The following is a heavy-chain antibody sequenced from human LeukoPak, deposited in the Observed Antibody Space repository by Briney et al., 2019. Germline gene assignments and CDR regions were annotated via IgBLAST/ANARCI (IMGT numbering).Heavy chain of an antibody. CDR1: GFTFSSYS. Sequence: GGSLRLSCAASGFTFSSYSMNWVRQAPGKGLEWVSYISSSSSTIYYADSVKGRFTISRDNAKNSLYLQMNSLRAEDTAVYYCARAGSALVVPAADFDYWGQGTLVTVSS. V-gene: IGHV3-48*04. CDR2: ISSSSSTI. CDR3: ARAGSALVVPAADFDY. D-gene: IGHD2-2*01. J-gene: IGHJ4*02.